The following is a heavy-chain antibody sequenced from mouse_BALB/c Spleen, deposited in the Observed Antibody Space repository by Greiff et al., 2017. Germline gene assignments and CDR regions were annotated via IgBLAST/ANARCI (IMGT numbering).Heavy chain of an antibody. CDR2: IWAGGST. J-gene: IGHJ2*01. Sequence: VKLVESGPGLVAPSQSLSITCTVSGFSLTSYGVHWVRQPPGKGLEWLGVIWAGGSTNYNSALMSRLSISKDNSKSQVFLKMNSLQTDDTAMYYCARETMINYYFDYWGQGTTLTVSS. CDR1: GFSLTSYG. D-gene: IGHD2-4*01. CDR3: ARETMINYYFDY. V-gene: IGHV2-9*02.